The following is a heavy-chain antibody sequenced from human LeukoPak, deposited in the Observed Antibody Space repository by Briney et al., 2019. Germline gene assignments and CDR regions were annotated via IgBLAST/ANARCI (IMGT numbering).Heavy chain of an antibody. CDR1: ASTLSKIS. Sequence: GASVRVSCKVSASTLSKISIDWVRQAPGKRPEWMGSVGHEDGTTIHAQKFQGRFNMTVDTATDTAYMEMSSLMSEDTAIYYCATGAIVFDYWGQGTLVTVSS. V-gene: IGHV1-24*01. D-gene: IGHD3-22*01. J-gene: IGHJ4*02. CDR2: VGHEDGTT. CDR3: ATGAIVFDY.